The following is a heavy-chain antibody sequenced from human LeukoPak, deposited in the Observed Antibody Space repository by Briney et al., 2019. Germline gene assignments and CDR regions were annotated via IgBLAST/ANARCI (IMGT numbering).Heavy chain of an antibody. CDR3: ATRGGSSGPGFDY. CDR2: TRNKANSYTT. Sequence: PGGSLRLSCAASGFTFSDHNMDWVCQAPRKGLGRVGRTRNKANSYTTEYAPSVKGRVTISRDDSNNSLYLQMNSLKTDDSAVYCCATRGGSSGPGFDYWGQGTLVTVSS. D-gene: IGHD1-26*01. CDR1: GFTFSDHN. V-gene: IGHV3-72*01. J-gene: IGHJ4*02.